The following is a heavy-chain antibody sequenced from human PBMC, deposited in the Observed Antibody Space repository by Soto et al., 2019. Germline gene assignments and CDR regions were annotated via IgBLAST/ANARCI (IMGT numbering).Heavy chain of an antibody. CDR1: GFTFSSYW. J-gene: IGHJ4*02. CDR2: IKQDGSEK. D-gene: IGHD3-16*02. V-gene: IGHV3-7*05. CDR3: ARNRIGFGGVIGNFDY. Sequence: GGSLRLSCAASGFTFSSYWMSWVRQAPGKGLEWVANIKQDGSEKYYVDSVKGRFTISRDNAKNSLYLQMNSLIAEDTAVYYCARNRIGFGGVIGNFDYWGQGTLVTVSS.